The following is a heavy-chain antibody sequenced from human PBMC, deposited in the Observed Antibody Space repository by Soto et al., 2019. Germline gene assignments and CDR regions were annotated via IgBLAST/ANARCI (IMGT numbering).Heavy chain of an antibody. CDR1: GASINSGGNYY. CDR3: ARVSGDYVPWFDP. J-gene: IGHJ5*02. CDR2: IYYSGTT. V-gene: IGHV4-30-4*01. D-gene: IGHD4-17*01. Sequence: QLQLQESGPGLVKPSQTLSLTCSVSGASINSGGNYYWSWVRQRPGKGLEWIGYIYYSGTTYYNPSFMSRVSISVDSSQIQFSLTLTSVTAADTAVYYCARVSGDYVPWFDPWGQGTLVTVSS.